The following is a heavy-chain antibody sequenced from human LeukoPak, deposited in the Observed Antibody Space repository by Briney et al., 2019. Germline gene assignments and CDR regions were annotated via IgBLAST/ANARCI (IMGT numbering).Heavy chain of an antibody. CDR1: GFTFSSYA. D-gene: IGHD3-10*01. CDR3: AKDGGLLWFGELPRTFYYMDV. CDR2: ISGSGGST. Sequence: GGSLRLSCAASGFTFSSYAMSWVRQAPGKGLEWVSAISGSGGSTYYADSVKGRFTISRDNSKDTLYLQMNSLRAEDTAVYYCAKDGGLLWFGELPRTFYYMDVWGKGTTVTVSS. J-gene: IGHJ6*03. V-gene: IGHV3-23*01.